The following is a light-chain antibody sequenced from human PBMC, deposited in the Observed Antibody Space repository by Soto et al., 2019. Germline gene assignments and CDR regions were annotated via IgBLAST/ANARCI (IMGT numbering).Light chain of an antibody. V-gene: IGKV3-20*01. CDR1: QSVSSSY. J-gene: IGKJ1*01. Sequence: EIVLTQSPGTLSLSPGERATLSCRASQSVSSSYLAWYQQKPGQAPRLLIYDAFSRPPDIPDRFSGSGSGTDFTFTIFRLEHEDFAVYYCQQYANSVRTFCQGTKVDIK. CDR2: DAF. CDR3: QQYANSVRT.